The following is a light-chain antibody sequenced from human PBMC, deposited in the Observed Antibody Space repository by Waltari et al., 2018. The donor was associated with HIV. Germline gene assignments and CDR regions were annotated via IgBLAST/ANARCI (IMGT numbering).Light chain of an antibody. CDR3: QSSDSTLSGSV. CDR1: SSNIGTHD. Sequence: QSVLTQPPSVSGAPGQRVTLSCTGNSSNIGTHDVHWYQQAPGTAPQLLIYNTNNRPSGVPDRFSGSKSGTSASLAITGLQAEDEADYYCQSSDSTLSGSVFGGGTKLTVL. V-gene: IGLV1-40*01. J-gene: IGLJ2*01. CDR2: NTN.